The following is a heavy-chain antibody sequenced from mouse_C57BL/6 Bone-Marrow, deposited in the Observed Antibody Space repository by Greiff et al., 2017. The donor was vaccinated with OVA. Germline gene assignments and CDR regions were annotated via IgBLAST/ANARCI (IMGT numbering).Heavy chain of an antibody. Sequence: VKLQQSGPGLVQPSQSLSITCTVSGFSLTSYGVHWVRQSPGKGLEWLGVIWSGGSTDYNAAFISRLSISKDNSKSQVFFKMNSLQADDTAIYYCARIGTGTDWYFDVWGTGTTVTVSS. CDR2: IWSGGST. D-gene: IGHD4-1*01. J-gene: IGHJ1*03. CDR3: ARIGTGTDWYFDV. CDR1: GFSLTSYG. V-gene: IGHV2-2*01.